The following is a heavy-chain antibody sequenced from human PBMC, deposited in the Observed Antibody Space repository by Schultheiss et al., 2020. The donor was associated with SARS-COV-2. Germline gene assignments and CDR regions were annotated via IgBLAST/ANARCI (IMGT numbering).Heavy chain of an antibody. J-gene: IGHJ4*02. V-gene: IGHV3-23*03. Sequence: GGSLRLSCAASGFTFSNAWMSWVRQAPGKGLEWVAGIDWDGDKKGYGDSVKGRFTISRDNSKNTLYLQMNSLRAEDTAVYYCAKQWDIVVVPAAITFDYWVQGTLVTVSS. CDR3: AKQWDIVVVPAAITFDY. CDR1: GFTFSNAW. CDR2: IDWDGDKK. D-gene: IGHD2-2*01.